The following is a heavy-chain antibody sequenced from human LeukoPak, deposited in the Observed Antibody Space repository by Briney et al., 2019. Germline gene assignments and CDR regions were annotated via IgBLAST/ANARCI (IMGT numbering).Heavy chain of an antibody. V-gene: IGHV3-30*03. CDR3: ARDHDLGI. CDR1: GFTFSSYG. Sequence: PGGSLRLSCAASGFTFSSYGMHWVRQAPGKGLEWVAVISYDGSNKYYADSVKGRFTISRDNAKNSLYLQMNSLRAEDTAVYYCARDHDLGIWGQGTMVTVSS. CDR2: ISYDGSNK. D-gene: IGHD3-16*01. J-gene: IGHJ3*02.